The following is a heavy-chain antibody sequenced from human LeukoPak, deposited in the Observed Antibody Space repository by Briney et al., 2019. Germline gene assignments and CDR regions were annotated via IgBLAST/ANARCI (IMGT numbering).Heavy chain of an antibody. Sequence: SETPSLTCTVSGGSISSRVYYWDWIRQPPGKGLEWIGSVYYSGSTSGTTYYNTSLESRVTISVDTSQSQFSLKLSSVTAADTAVYYCARRGGRYNWSPSDWGQGTLVSVSS. CDR1: GGSISSRVYY. CDR3: ARRGGRYNWSPSD. D-gene: IGHD1-20*01. V-gene: IGHV4-39*01. J-gene: IGHJ4*02. CDR2: VYYSGSTSGTT.